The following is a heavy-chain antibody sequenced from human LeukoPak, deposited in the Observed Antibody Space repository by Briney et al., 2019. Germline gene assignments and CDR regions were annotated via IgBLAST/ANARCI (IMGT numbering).Heavy chain of an antibody. CDR2: IDPHSGGT. Sequence: ASVKVSCKASGYTFTDYAIHWVRQAPGQGLEWVGRIDPHSGGTNYAQKFQGRVTLTRDASIATAYMALRRLRSDDTAFYYCTRDLTISGPIGYWGQETLVTVSS. D-gene: IGHD3-9*01. CDR1: GYTFTDYA. V-gene: IGHV1-2*06. CDR3: TRDLTISGPIGY. J-gene: IGHJ4*02.